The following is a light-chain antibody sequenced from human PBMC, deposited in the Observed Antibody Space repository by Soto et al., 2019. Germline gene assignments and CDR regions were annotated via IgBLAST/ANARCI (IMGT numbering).Light chain of an antibody. J-gene: IGLJ3*02. CDR3: SSFTSSSTWV. V-gene: IGLV2-14*01. Sequence: QSVLTQPPSVSGSPGQTITISCTGTSSDVGGYKYVSWYQQHPGKAPKLMIYEVNNRPSGVSSRFSGSKSANTASLTISGLQAEDEADYYCSSFTSSSTWVFGGGTKLTVL. CDR2: EVN. CDR1: SSDVGGYKY.